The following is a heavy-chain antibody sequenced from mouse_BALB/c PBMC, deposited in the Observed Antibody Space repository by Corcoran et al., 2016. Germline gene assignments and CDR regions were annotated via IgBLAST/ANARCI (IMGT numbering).Heavy chain of an antibody. V-gene: IGHV9-3-1*01. CDR3: ARWSSNYGYYFDS. Sequence: QIQLVQSGPELKKPGETVKISCKASGYTFTNYGMNWVKQAPGKGLKWMGWINTYTGEPTYADDFKGRFAFSLETSASTAYLQINNLKNEDTATYFCARWSSNYGYYFDSGGQGTTLTVSS. D-gene: IGHD2-5*01. CDR2: INTYTGEP. CDR1: GYTFTNYG. J-gene: IGHJ2*01.